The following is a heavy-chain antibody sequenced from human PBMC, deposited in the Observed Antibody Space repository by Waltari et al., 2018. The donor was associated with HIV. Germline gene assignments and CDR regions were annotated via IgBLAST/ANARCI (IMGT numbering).Heavy chain of an antibody. CDR2: ISAYNGNT. V-gene: IGHV1-18*01. Sequence: QVQLLQSGAEVKKPGASVMVSCTTSGYTFPSSGIAWVQPGPGQGTEWMGWISAYNGNTNYAQKLQGRVTMTTDRSTSTAYMELRSLRSDDTAVYYCARDLDDYVWGSYRWDYFDYWGQGTLVTVSS. CDR1: GYTFPSSG. D-gene: IGHD3-16*02. CDR3: ARDLDDYVWGSYRWDYFDY. J-gene: IGHJ4*02.